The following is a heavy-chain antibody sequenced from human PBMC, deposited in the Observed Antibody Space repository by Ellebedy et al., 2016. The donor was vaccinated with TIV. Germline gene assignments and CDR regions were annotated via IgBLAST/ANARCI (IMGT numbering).Heavy chain of an antibody. D-gene: IGHD5-24*01. V-gene: IGHV3-30*02. J-gene: IGHJ6*02. Sequence: GESLKISCAASGFTFSSYGMHWVRQAPGKGLEWVAFIRYDGSNKYYADSVKGRFTISRDNSKNTLYLQMNSLRAEDTAVYYCAKNRHGYNPGDYYYGMDVWGQGTTVTVSS. CDR2: IRYDGSNK. CDR1: GFTFSSYG. CDR3: AKNRHGYNPGDYYYGMDV.